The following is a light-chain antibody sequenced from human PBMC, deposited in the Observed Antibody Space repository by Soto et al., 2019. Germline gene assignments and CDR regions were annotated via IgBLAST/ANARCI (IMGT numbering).Light chain of an antibody. CDR2: GAS. CDR1: QTVGASY. V-gene: IGKV3-20*01. J-gene: IGKJ1*01. Sequence: EIVLPHSPDTLSLSPGDRATVSCRASQTVGASYVAWYQHRPGQAPKFLMYGASTRATGIPDRFSGRGSGTEFTLTIDSLEPEDFGLYYCQQYGRSPWTFGQGTRVEI. CDR3: QQYGRSPWT.